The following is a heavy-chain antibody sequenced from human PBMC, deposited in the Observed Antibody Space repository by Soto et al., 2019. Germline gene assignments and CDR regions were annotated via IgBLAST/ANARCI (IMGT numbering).Heavy chain of an antibody. CDR3: VSQRTSVLTQAYFDY. V-gene: IGHV4-39*01. CDR1: GGSVSNSNYY. CDR2: VYYRGRS. J-gene: IGHJ4*02. D-gene: IGHD2-8*01. Sequence: SEPLSLTCTVSGGSVSNSNYYWGWIRQSPGKGLEWIGSVYYRGRSYSKSSVKSRVTISVDTSKNQFSLNLNSVTASDTAVYYCVSQRTSVLTQAYFDYWGPGALVTVSS.